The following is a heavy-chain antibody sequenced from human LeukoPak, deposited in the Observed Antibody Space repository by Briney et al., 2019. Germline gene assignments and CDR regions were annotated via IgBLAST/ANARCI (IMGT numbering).Heavy chain of an antibody. CDR3: ARDRLRSGELSYFDY. CDR1: GGTFSSYA. CDR2: IIPIFGTA. Sequence: SVKVSCKASGGTFSSYAISWVRQAPGQGLEWMGGIIPIFGTANYAQKFQGRVTITADKSTSTAYMELSSLRSEDTAVYYCARDRLRSGELSYFDYWGQGTLVTVSS. J-gene: IGHJ4*02. D-gene: IGHD3-16*02. V-gene: IGHV1-69*06.